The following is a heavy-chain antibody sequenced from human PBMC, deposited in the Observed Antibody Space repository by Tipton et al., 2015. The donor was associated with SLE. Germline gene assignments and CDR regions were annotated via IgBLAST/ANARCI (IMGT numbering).Heavy chain of an antibody. CDR2: IYHSGST. V-gene: IGHV4-38-2*02. CDR1: GYSISSGYY. Sequence: TLSLTCTVSGYSISSGYYCGWFRQPPEKGLEWIGSIYHSGSTYSNPSLKSRVTISVDTSKSQFSLKPNSVTAADTAVYYCARDGPGLPLTWGQGTLVTVSS. CDR3: ARDGPGLPLT. J-gene: IGHJ5*02.